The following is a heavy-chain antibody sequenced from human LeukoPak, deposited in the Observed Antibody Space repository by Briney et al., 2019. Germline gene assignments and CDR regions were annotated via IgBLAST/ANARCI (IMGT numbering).Heavy chain of an antibody. Sequence: GESLKISCKGSEYTFTSYWIGWVRQMPGKGLEWMGIIYPGDSDTRYSPSFQGQVTISADKSISTAYLQWSSLKASDTAMYYCARTTYYYGSGSCIDYWGQGTLVTVSS. CDR1: EYTFTSYW. CDR3: ARTTYYYGSGSCIDY. J-gene: IGHJ4*02. D-gene: IGHD3-10*01. V-gene: IGHV5-51*01. CDR2: IYPGDSDT.